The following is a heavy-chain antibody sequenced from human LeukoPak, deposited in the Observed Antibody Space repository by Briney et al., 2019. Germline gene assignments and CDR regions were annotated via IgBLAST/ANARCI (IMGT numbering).Heavy chain of an antibody. Sequence: SQTLSLTCTVSGYAITSGGFSWNWIRQPPGKGLEWIGCIYDRGPAYYNPSLKSRFTISVDRPKNRFFLNVTSLTAADTAVYYCARSRQASGLFNSWGQGTLVVVSS. CDR3: ARSRQASGLFNS. J-gene: IGHJ5*01. V-gene: IGHV4-30-2*01. CDR2: IYDRGPA. D-gene: IGHD3-10*01. CDR1: GYAITSGGFS.